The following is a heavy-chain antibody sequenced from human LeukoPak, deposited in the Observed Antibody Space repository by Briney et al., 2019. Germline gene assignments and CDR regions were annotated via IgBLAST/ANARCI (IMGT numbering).Heavy chain of an antibody. CDR1: GGSISSYY. D-gene: IGHD6-13*01. CDR3: ARFIAAAGFDY. J-gene: IGHJ4*02. CDR2: IYYSGST. Sequence: PSETLSLTCTVSGGSISSYYWSWTRQPPGKGLEWIGYIYYSGSTNYNPSLKSRVTISVDTSKNQFSLKLSSVTAADTAVYYCARFIAAAGFDYWGQGTLVTVSS. V-gene: IGHV4-59*01.